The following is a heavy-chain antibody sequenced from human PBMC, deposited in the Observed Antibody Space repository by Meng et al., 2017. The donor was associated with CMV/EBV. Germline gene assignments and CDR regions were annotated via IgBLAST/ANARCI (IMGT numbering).Heavy chain of an antibody. Sequence: GESLKISCAASGFTFSSYWMSWVRQAPGKRLEWVANIKQDGSEKYSVDSVKGRFTISRDNVKNSLYLQMNSLRAEDTAVYYCAREEDYYVMDVWGQGTTVTVSS. CDR3: AREEDYYVMDV. V-gene: IGHV3-7*01. J-gene: IGHJ6*02. CDR1: GFTFSSYW. CDR2: IKQDGSEK.